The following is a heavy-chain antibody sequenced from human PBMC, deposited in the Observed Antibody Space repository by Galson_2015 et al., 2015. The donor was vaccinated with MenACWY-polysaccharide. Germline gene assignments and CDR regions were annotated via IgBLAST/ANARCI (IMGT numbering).Heavy chain of an antibody. V-gene: IGHV1-8*01. CDR1: GYTFTSYD. D-gene: IGHD1-14*01. CDR2: LNPNSGNT. J-gene: IGHJ6*03. CDR3: ARPVRDARNHYYYMDV. Sequence: QSGAEVKKPGESLKISCKASGYTFTSYDINWVRQATGQGLEWMGWLNPNSGNTGYAQKFQGRVTMTRNTSISTAYMELSSLRSEDTAVYYCARPVRDARNHYYYMDVWGKGTTVTVSS.